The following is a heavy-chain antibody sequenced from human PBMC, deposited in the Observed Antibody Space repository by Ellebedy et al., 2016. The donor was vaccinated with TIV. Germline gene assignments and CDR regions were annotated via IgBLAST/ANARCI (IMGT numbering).Heavy chain of an antibody. J-gene: IGHJ4*02. V-gene: IGHV3-48*03. CDR2: ISSSGSTI. Sequence: PGGSLRLSCAASGFTFSSYEMNWVRQAPGKGLEWVSYISSSGSTIYYADSVKGRFTISRDNAKNSLYLQMNSLRAEDTAVYYCARALIWGGLWDWGQGTLVTVSS. D-gene: IGHD3-16*01. CDR1: GFTFSSYE. CDR3: ARALIWGGLWD.